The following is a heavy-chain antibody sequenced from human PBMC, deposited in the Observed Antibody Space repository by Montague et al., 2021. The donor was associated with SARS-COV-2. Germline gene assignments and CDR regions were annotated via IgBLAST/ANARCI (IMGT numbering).Heavy chain of an antibody. D-gene: IGHD1-20*01. V-gene: IGHV4-59*13. CDR2: IFHSGIT. CDR3: ARTEYNWNDWFDP. Sequence: SETLSLICSVSGGSISSYYWSWIRQSPGKGLEWIGYIFHSGITDCNPSLKSRVTISVDMSKNQFSLQQNSVTAADSAVYYCARTEYNWNDWFDPWGQGTLVTVSS. CDR1: GGSISSYY. J-gene: IGHJ5*02.